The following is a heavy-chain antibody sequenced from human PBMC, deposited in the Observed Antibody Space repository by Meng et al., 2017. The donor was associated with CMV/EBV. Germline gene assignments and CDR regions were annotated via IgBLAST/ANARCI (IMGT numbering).Heavy chain of an antibody. V-gene: IGHV3-49*04. D-gene: IGHD6-6*01. CDR2: IKSKAYGGTT. CDR3: TREQLVRI. J-gene: IGHJ4*02. Sequence: GESLKISCTASGFTFGDYAMSWVRQAPGKGLEWGGFIKSKAYGGTTEYAASVKGRFTISRDDSKSIAYLQMNSLKTEDTAVYYCTREQLVRIWGQGTLVTVSS. CDR1: GFTFGDYA.